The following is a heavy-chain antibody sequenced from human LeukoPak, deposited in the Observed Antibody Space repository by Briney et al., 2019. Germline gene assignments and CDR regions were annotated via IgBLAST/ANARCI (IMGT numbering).Heavy chain of an antibody. Sequence: GESLKISCRGSGYSFTTYWIGWVRQMPGKGLEWMGIIYPGDSDTRYTPALQGQVTMSADKSINTAYLQWSSLKASGTAMYYCARRQGCSSTSCPPDYWGQGTLVTVSP. D-gene: IGHD2-2*01. J-gene: IGHJ4*02. V-gene: IGHV5-51*01. CDR2: IYPGDSDT. CDR1: GYSFTTYW. CDR3: ARRQGCSSTSCPPDY.